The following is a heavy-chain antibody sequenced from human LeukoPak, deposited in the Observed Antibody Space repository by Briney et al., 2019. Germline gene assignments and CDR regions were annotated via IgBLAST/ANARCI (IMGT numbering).Heavy chain of an antibody. Sequence: PGGSLRLSCAASGFTFSSYGMHWVRQAPGKGLEWVAVISYDGSNKYYADSVKGRFTISRDNSKNTLYLQMSSLRAEDTAVYYCAKDRSGILTGYYFFDYWGQGTLVTVSS. CDR1: GFTFSSYG. CDR2: ISYDGSNK. CDR3: AKDRSGILTGYYFFDY. D-gene: IGHD3-9*01. J-gene: IGHJ4*02. V-gene: IGHV3-30*18.